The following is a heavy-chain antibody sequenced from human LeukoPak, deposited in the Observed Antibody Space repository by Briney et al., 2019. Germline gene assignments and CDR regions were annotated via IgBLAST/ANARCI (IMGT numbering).Heavy chain of an antibody. V-gene: IGHV4-38-2*02. CDR3: AIDPADRGVYHFDF. J-gene: IGHJ4*02. Sequence: PSETLSLTXAVSRYSISSGYYWGWIREPPGKGLERIGSIHHSGRTYYNPSLKSRVTISVDTSKNQISLKLSSVTAADTAVYYCAIDPADRGVYHFDFWGQGTLVTVSS. CDR1: RYSISSGYY. D-gene: IGHD3-10*01. CDR2: IHHSGRT.